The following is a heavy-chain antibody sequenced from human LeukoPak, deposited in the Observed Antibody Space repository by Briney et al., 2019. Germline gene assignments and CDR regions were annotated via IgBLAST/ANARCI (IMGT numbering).Heavy chain of an antibody. V-gene: IGHV4-38-2*02. J-gene: IGHJ4*02. CDR1: GYSISSGYY. Sequence: SETLSLTCTVSGYSISSGYYWGWIRQTPEKGLEWIGSMYHSGSSYYNPSLKSRVTISIDTSENQFSLKLSSVTAADTAVYYCARDLGYCSSSTCSTDWGQGTLVIVSS. CDR3: ARDLGYCSSSTCSTD. CDR2: MYHSGSS. D-gene: IGHD2-15*01.